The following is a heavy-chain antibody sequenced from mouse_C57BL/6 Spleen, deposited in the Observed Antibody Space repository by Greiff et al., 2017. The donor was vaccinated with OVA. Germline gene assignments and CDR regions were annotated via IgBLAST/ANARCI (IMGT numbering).Heavy chain of an antibody. CDR1: GYSITSGYY. CDR3: ARGTGTVDY. D-gene: IGHD4-1*01. CDR2: ISYDGSN. Sequence: DVQLQESGPGLVKPSQSLSLTCSVTGYSITSGYYWNWIRQFPGNKMEWMGYISYDGSNNYNPSLKNRISITRDTSKNQFFLKLNSVTTEDTATYYCARGTGTVDYWGQGTTLTVSS. J-gene: IGHJ2*01. V-gene: IGHV3-6*01.